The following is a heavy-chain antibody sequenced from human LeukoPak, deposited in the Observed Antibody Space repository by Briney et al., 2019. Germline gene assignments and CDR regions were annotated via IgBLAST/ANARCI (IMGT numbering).Heavy chain of an antibody. D-gene: IGHD1-26*01. V-gene: IGHV4-30-2*01. Sequence: SETLSLNCAVSGGSISSGGYSWSWIRQPPGKGLEWIGYIYHSGSTYYNPSLKSRVTISVDRSKNQFSLKLSSVTAADTAVYYCARTYPNSGSVDYWGQGTLVTVSS. CDR2: IYHSGST. J-gene: IGHJ4*02. CDR1: GGSISSGGYS. CDR3: ARTYPNSGSVDY.